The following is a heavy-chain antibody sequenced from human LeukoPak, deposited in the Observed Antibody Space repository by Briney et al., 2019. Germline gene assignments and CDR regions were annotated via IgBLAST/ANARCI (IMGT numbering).Heavy chain of an antibody. CDR1: GFTFSSYA. Sequence: PGGSLRLSCAASGFTFSSYAMHWVHQAPGKGLEWVAVISYDGSNRYYADSGKGRFTISRDNSKNTLYLQRNSLRAEDTAVYYCARDLYYGMDVWGQGTTVTVSS. J-gene: IGHJ6*02. CDR3: ARDLYYGMDV. CDR2: ISYDGSNR. V-gene: IGHV3-30-3*01.